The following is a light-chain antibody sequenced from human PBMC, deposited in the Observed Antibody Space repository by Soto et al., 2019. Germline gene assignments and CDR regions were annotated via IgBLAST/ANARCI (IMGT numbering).Light chain of an antibody. J-gene: IGLJ3*02. Sequence: QSVLTQPPSASGTPVQRVTISCSGSRSNIGSNTVNWYQQLPGTAPKLLIYSNNQRPSGVPDRFSGSKSGTSASLAISGLQSEDEADYYCAAWDDSLNGRVFGGGTKLTVL. CDR3: AAWDDSLNGRV. CDR2: SNN. CDR1: RSNIGSNT. V-gene: IGLV1-44*01.